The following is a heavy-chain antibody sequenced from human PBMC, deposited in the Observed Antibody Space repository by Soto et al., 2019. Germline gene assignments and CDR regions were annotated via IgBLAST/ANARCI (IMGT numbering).Heavy chain of an antibody. CDR2: IIPIFGTA. V-gene: IGHV1-69*12. Sequence: QVQLVQSGAEVKKPGSSVKVSCKASGGTFSSYAISWVRQAPGQGLEWMGGIIPIFGTANYAQKFQGRVTITADESKSTSYMELSSLRSEDTAVYCCARGSVDFTMIVVVMPNWYFDLWGRGTLGTGSS. J-gene: IGHJ2*01. CDR1: GGTFSSYA. D-gene: IGHD3-22*01. CDR3: ARGSVDFTMIVVVMPNWYFDL.